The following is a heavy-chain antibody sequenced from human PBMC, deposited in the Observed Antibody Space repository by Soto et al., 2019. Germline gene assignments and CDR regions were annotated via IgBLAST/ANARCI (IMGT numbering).Heavy chain of an antibody. CDR1: GGTFNSYG. D-gene: IGHD5-12*01. Sequence: VQLVQSGAEVKKPGSSVKVSCKGSGGTFNSYGINWVRQAPGQGLEWMGGIIPLFGTAKYAQKFQARVTISADESTSTVFRELRSLKPDDTALYYCAREMATIPAPFDSWGQGTLVTVSS. J-gene: IGHJ4*02. V-gene: IGHV1-69*01. CDR3: AREMATIPAPFDS. CDR2: IIPLFGTA.